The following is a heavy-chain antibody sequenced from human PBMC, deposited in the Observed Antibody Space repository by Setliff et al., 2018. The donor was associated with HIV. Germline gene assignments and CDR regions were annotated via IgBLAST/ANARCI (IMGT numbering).Heavy chain of an antibody. V-gene: IGHV4-59*01. CDR3: AREDGSNSHDTFEI. CDR1: GGSISNDY. D-gene: IGHD1-1*01. J-gene: IGHJ3*02. CDR2: IYYTGST. Sequence: SETLSLTCAVSGGSISNDYWHWIRQSPGRGLEWIGYIYYTGSTNYSPSLKSRVAMSVDSSNHQFSLKLTSVTPADTAIYYCAREDGSNSHDTFEIWGQGILVTVSS.